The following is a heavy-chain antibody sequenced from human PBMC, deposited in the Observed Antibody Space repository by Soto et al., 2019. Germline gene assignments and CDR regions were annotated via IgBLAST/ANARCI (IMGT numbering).Heavy chain of an antibody. J-gene: IGHJ5*02. CDR2: IFYLGSS. CDR1: GDSIISSDFY. D-gene: IGHD3-3*02. Sequence: PSETLSLTCTVSGDSIISSDFYWGWVRQPPGKGLKWIGSIFYLGSSYYNPSLKSRVTMSVDTSKNQFSLRLRSVTAADTALYFCARHSLALRKNNWFDPWGQGIMVTVSS. CDR3: ARHSLALRKNNWFDP. V-gene: IGHV4-39*01.